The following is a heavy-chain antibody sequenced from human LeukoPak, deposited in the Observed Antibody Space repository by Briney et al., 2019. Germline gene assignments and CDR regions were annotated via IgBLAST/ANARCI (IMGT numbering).Heavy chain of an antibody. D-gene: IGHD3-3*01. CDR1: GYSISSGYC. V-gene: IGHV4-38-2*01. J-gene: IGHJ3*02. CDR3: ARSDGITIFGVVIGAAAFDI. CDR2: VYHSGST. Sequence: SETLSLTCAVSGYSISSGYCWGWIRQPPGKGLEWIGSVYHSGSTYYNPSLKSRVTISVDTSKNQFSLKLSSVTAADTAVYYCARSDGITIFGVVIGAAAFDIWGQGTMVTVSS.